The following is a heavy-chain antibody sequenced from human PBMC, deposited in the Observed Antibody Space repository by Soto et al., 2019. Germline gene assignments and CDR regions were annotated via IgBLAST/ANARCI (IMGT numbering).Heavy chain of an antibody. Sequence: PSETLSLTCTVSGGSISSYYWSWIRQPAGKGLEWIGRIYTSGSTNYNPSLKSRVTMSVDTSKNQFSLKLSSVTAADTAVYYCARSVHDYDSSGLSWFDPWGQGTLVTAPQ. CDR3: ARSVHDYDSSGLSWFDP. V-gene: IGHV4-4*07. CDR1: GGSISSYY. CDR2: IYTSGST. D-gene: IGHD3-22*01. J-gene: IGHJ5*02.